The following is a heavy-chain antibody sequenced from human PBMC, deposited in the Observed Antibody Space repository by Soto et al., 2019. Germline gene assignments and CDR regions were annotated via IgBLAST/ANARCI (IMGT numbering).Heavy chain of an antibody. CDR2: ISGSGGST. CDR1: GFTFSSYA. Sequence: PGGSLRLSCAASGFTFSSYAMSWVRQAPGKGLEWVSAISGSGGSTYYADSVKGRFTISRDNSKNTLYLQMNSLRAEDTAVYYCAKGPIYYYDSSGYPFDYWGQGTLVTVSS. V-gene: IGHV3-23*01. J-gene: IGHJ4*02. D-gene: IGHD3-22*01. CDR3: AKGPIYYYDSSGYPFDY.